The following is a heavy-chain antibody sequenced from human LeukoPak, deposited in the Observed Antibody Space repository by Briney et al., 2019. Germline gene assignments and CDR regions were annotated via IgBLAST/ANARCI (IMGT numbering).Heavy chain of an antibody. CDR2: ISGSGGST. D-gene: IGHD3-22*01. V-gene: IGHV3-23*01. CDR1: GFTFSSYA. Sequence: GGSLRLSCAASGFTFSSYAMSWVRQAPEKGLEWVSAISGSGGSTYYADSVKGRFTISRDNSKNTLYLQMNSLRAEDTAVYYCAKSTKLYYYDSSGYYYFDYWGQGTLVTVSS. CDR3: AKSTKLYYYDSSGYYYFDY. J-gene: IGHJ4*02.